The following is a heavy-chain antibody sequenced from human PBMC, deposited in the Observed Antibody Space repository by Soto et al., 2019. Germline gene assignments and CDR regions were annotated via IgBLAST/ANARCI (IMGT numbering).Heavy chain of an antibody. D-gene: IGHD3-10*01. Sequence: QVQLVQSRAEVKKPGASVKVSCKASGYTFTSYDINWVRQATGQGLEWMGWMNPNSGNTGYAQKFQGRVTMTWNTSISTAYMELSSLRSEDTAVYYCARAGMVRGVKYNWFDPWGQGTLVTVSS. CDR1: GYTFTSYD. V-gene: IGHV1-8*01. CDR3: ARAGMVRGVKYNWFDP. CDR2: MNPNSGNT. J-gene: IGHJ5*02.